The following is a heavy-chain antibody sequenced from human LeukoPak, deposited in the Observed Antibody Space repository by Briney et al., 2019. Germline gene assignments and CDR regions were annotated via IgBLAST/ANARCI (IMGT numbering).Heavy chain of an antibody. J-gene: IGHJ4*02. D-gene: IGHD6-19*01. Sequence: ASVKVSCKASGYTFTGYYMHWVRQAPGQGLEWMGWINPNSGGTNYAQKFQGRVTMTRDTSISTAYMELSRLRSDDTAVYYCARIAVVGIGFFDYWGQGTLVTVSS. CDR2: INPNSGGT. V-gene: IGHV1-2*02. CDR1: GYTFTGYY. CDR3: ARIAVVGIGFFDY.